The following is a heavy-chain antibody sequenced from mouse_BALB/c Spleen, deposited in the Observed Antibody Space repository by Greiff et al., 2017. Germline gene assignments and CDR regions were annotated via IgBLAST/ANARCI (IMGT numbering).Heavy chain of an antibody. CDR2: ISYSGST. Sequence: EVQLKQSGPGLVKPSQSLSLTCTVTGYSITSDYAWNWIRQFPGNKLEWMGYISYSGSTSYNPSLKSRISITRDTSKNQFFLQLNSVTTEDTATYYCARGGNYDYAMDYWGQGTSVTVSS. D-gene: IGHD2-1*01. J-gene: IGHJ4*01. V-gene: IGHV3-2*02. CDR3: ARGGNYDYAMDY. CDR1: GYSITSDYA.